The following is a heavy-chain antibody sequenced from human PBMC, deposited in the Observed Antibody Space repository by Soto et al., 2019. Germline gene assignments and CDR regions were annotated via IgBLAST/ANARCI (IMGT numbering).Heavy chain of an antibody. Sequence: PSETLSLTCTVSGGSISSSSYYWGWIRQPPGKGLEWIGSIYYSGSTYYNPSLKSRVTISVGTSKNQFSLKLSSVTAADTAVYYCARTLYSYGPRFDYWGQGTLVTVS. D-gene: IGHD5-18*01. CDR1: GGSISSSSYY. V-gene: IGHV4-39*01. J-gene: IGHJ4*02. CDR2: IYYSGST. CDR3: ARTLYSYGPRFDY.